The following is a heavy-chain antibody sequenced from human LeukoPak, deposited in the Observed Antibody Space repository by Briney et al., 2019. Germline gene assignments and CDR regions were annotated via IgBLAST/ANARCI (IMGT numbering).Heavy chain of an antibody. CDR3: ARSPYIAAAGTSDY. CDR2: INHSGST. CDR1: GGSFSGYY. J-gene: IGHJ4*02. D-gene: IGHD6-13*01. V-gene: IGHV4-34*01. Sequence: TSETLSLTCAVYGGSFSGYYWSWIRQPPGKGLEWIGEINHSGSTNYNPSLKSRVTISVDTSKNQFSLKLSSVTAADTAVYYCARSPYIAAAGTSDYWGQGILVTVSS.